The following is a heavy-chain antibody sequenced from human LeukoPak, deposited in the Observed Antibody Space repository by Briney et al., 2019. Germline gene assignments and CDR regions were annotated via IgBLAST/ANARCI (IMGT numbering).Heavy chain of an antibody. Sequence: PSQTLSLTCTVSGGSINTGGYFWNWIRQHPGKGLEWIGYIYNSGSTYYNPSLKSRVTISVDTSKNQFSLKLSSVTAADTAVYYCARDALKSSGYYPRYFDYWGQGILVTVSS. V-gene: IGHV4-31*03. J-gene: IGHJ4*02. D-gene: IGHD3-22*01. CDR2: IYNSGST. CDR1: GGSINTGGYF. CDR3: ARDALKSSGYYPRYFDY.